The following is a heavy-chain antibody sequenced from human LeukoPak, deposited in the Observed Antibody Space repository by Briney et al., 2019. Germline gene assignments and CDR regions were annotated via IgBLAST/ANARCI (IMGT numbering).Heavy chain of an antibody. CDR1: GYTLTELS. CDR2: FDPEDGET. CDR3: ATAGLCSSTSCSPVVFDY. J-gene: IGHJ4*02. Sequence: ASVKVSCKVSGYTLTELSMHWVRQAPGKGLEWMGGFDPEDGETIYAQKFQGRVTMTEDTSTDTAYMELSSLRSEDTAVYYCATAGLCSSTSCSPVVFDYWGQGTLVTVSS. V-gene: IGHV1-24*01. D-gene: IGHD2-2*01.